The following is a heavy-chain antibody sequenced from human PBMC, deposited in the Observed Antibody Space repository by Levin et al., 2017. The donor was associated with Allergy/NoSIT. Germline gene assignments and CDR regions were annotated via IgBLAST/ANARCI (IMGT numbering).Heavy chain of an antibody. J-gene: IGHJ4*02. V-gene: IGHV3-23*01. Sequence: PGGSLRLSCAASGFSFSSYAMSWVRQAPGKGLEWVSAISSSGGSSYYADSVKGRFTISRDSSKNTLYLQMNSLRAEDTAVYYCATRGSTVTTYSDYWGQGTLVTVSS. D-gene: IGHD4-17*01. CDR3: ATRGSTVTTYSDY. CDR1: GFSFSSYA. CDR2: ISSSGGSS.